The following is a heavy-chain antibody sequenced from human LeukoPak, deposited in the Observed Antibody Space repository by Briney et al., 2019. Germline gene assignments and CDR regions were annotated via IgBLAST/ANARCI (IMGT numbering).Heavy chain of an antibody. J-gene: IGHJ4*02. D-gene: IGHD3-16*02. Sequence: ASVKVSCTASGYTFTSYDLNWVRQATGQGLEWMGWMNPNSGNTGYAQKFQGRVTMTRNTSISTAYMELSSLRSEDTAVYYCARGRLPPYYDYVWGSYRSDYFDYWGQGTLVTVSS. CDR2: MNPNSGNT. CDR3: ARGRLPPYYDYVWGSYRSDYFDY. V-gene: IGHV1-8*01. CDR1: GYTFTSYD.